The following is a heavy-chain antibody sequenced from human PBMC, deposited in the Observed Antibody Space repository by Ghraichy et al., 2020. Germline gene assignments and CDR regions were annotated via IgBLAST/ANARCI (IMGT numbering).Heavy chain of an antibody. Sequence: SETLSLTCTVSGGSISSYYWSWIRQPPGKGLEWIGYIYYSGSTNYNPSLKSRVTISVDTSKNQFSLKLSSVTAAETAVYYCASSLGYCSSTSCPGGGMPFDYWGQGTLVTVSS. J-gene: IGHJ4*02. CDR3: ASSLGYCSSTSCPGGGMPFDY. V-gene: IGHV4-59*01. D-gene: IGHD2-2*01. CDR1: GGSISSYY. CDR2: IYYSGST.